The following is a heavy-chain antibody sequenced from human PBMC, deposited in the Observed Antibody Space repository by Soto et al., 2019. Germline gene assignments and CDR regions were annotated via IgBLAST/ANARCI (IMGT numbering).Heavy chain of an antibody. J-gene: IGHJ3*02. Sequence: QVQLVESGGGVVQHGRSLRLSCAASGFTFSSYGMHWVRQAPGKGLEWVAVIWYDGSNKYYADSVKGRFTISRDNSKNTLDLQMNSRKAEDTALYYCARDSGMVFDILGQGTMVTVSS. D-gene: IGHD3-10*01. V-gene: IGHV3-33*01. CDR2: IWYDGSNK. CDR3: ARDSGMVFDI. CDR1: GFTFSSYG.